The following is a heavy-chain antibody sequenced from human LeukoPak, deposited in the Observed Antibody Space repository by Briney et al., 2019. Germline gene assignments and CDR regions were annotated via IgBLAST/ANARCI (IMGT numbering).Heavy chain of an antibody. J-gene: IGHJ4*02. CDR3: ARGSVRAFDY. CDR1: GFTVTSHY. D-gene: IGHD6-6*01. CDR2: LYTTGYI. V-gene: IGHV3-53*01. Sequence: PGGSLRLSCAVSGFTVTSHYVNWVRQTPWRGLEWVSVLYTTGYIAYADSVRGRFTISRDNSKNTVYLQMNSLRGEDTAVYYCARGSVRAFDYWGQGTLVTVSS.